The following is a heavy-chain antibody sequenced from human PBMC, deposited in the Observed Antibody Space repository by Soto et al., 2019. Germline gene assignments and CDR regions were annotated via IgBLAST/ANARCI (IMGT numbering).Heavy chain of an antibody. CDR2: IYTYNGNT. CDR1: GYTFTSYG. Sequence: QVQLVQSGAEVKKPGASVKVSCKASGYTFTSYGISWVRQAPGQGLEWMGWIYTYNGNTNYAQNLQGRVTMTTDTSTGLASMELRSLQSADLAVFSGAGGGGVTALSGWGHGPLVTVSS. V-gene: IGHV1-18*03. D-gene: IGHD2-21*02. J-gene: IGHJ4*01. CDR3: AGGGGVTALSG.